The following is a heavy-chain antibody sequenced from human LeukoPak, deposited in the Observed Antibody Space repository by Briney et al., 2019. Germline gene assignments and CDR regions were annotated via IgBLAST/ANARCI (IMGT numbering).Heavy chain of an antibody. CDR1: GFTFSNHW. Sequence: PPGGSLRLSCAPSGFTFSNHWMSWVRQAPGKGLEWVGNIKRDGSETHYVDSVKGRFTISRDNAKNSLYLQMNSLRAEDTAVYYCARGAGTFDWSGGYFDCWGQGTLVTVSS. D-gene: IGHD3-9*01. V-gene: IGHV3-7*04. CDR2: IKRDGSET. J-gene: IGHJ4*02. CDR3: ARGAGTFDWSGGYFDC.